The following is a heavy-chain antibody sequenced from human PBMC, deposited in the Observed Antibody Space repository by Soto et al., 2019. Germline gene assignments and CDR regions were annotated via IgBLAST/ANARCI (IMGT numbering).Heavy chain of an antibody. CDR1: GGSISSSSYY. D-gene: IGHD4-17*01. J-gene: IGHJ6*02. Sequence: PSETLSLTCTVSGGSISSSSYYWGWIRQPPGKGLEWIGSIYYSGSTYYNPSLKSRVTISVDTSKNQFSLKLSSVTAADTAVYYCARNYGDFGGSYYYYYGMDVWGQGTTVTVSS. CDR2: IYYSGST. V-gene: IGHV4-39*01. CDR3: ARNYGDFGGSYYYYYGMDV.